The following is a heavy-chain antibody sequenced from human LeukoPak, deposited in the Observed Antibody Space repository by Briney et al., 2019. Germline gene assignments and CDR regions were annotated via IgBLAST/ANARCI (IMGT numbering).Heavy chain of an antibody. Sequence: GASVKVSCKASGYTFTSYYMHWVRHAPGQGLEWMGIINPSGGGTSYAQKFQGRVAMTRDTSTSTVYMELSSLTSEDTAVYYCATQYYYDSSDYTREWYFDYWGQGTLVTVSS. V-gene: IGHV1-46*01. J-gene: IGHJ4*02. CDR2: INPSGGGT. CDR1: GYTFTSYY. CDR3: ATQYYYDSSDYTREWYFDY. D-gene: IGHD3-22*01.